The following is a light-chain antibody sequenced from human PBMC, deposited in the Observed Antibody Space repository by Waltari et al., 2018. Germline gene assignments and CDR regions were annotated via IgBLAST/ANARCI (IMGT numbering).Light chain of an antibody. CDR3: GTWDSSLSGAV. V-gene: IGLV1-51*02. CDR2: ENT. J-gene: IGLJ7*01. Sequence: QSVLTQPPSVSAAPGQRVPISSSGGSSNIGNNYLSWYRQFPGTAPKLLIYENTERPSGIPGRFSGSKSGTSATLDITGLQAGDEADYYCGTWDSSLSGAVFGGGTHLTVL. CDR1: SSNIGNNY.